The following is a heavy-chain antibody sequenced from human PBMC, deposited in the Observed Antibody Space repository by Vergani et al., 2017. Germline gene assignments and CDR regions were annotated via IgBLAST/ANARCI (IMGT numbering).Heavy chain of an antibody. J-gene: IGHJ5*02. Sequence: QVQLVQSGAEVKKPGASVKVSCKASGYTFTSYGISWVRQAPGQGLEWMGWISAYNGNTNYAQKLQGRVTMTTDTSTSTAYMGLRSLRADDTAVEYCARDCCTYYDFWSGYLGQYNWFDPWGQGTLVTVSS. V-gene: IGHV1-18*01. CDR1: GYTFTSYG. CDR2: ISAYNGNT. CDR3: ARDCCTYYDFWSGYLGQYNWFDP. D-gene: IGHD3-3*01.